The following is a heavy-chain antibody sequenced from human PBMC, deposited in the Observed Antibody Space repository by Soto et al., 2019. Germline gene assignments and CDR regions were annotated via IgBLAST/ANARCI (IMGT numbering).Heavy chain of an antibody. Sequence: QVQLVQSGAEVKKPGASVKVSCKASGYTFTSYGISWVRQAPGQGLEWMGWISAYNGNTNYAQKPQGTVNMTTATPTSTAYMELRSLRSDDTAVYYCARNARELLLPQHWGQGTLVTVSS. CDR2: ISAYNGNT. V-gene: IGHV1-18*01. CDR3: ARNARELLLPQH. J-gene: IGHJ4*02. D-gene: IGHD1-26*01. CDR1: GYTFTSYG.